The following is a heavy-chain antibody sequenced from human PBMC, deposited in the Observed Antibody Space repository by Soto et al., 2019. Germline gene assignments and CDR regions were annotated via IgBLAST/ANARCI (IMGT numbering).Heavy chain of an antibody. V-gene: IGHV4-39*01. J-gene: IGHJ5*02. CDR2: IYFSGST. D-gene: IGHD6-13*01. CDR1: GGSISSSSYY. Sequence: SETLSLTCTVSGGSISSSSYYWGWIRQPPGKGLAWIGSIYFSGSTYYNPSLKSRVTISVDTSKNQFSLKLRSVTAADTAVYSCARHGIAAAGMLDWFDPRGQLTRVIVSS. CDR3: ARHGIAAAGMLDWFDP.